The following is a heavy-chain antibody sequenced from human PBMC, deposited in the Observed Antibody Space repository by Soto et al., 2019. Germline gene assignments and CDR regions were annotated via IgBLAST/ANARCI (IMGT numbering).Heavy chain of an antibody. CDR3: ARHGGYYFDY. V-gene: IGHV4-34*01. CDR2: LYQGLSI. CDR1: SGSFSGYY. D-gene: IGHD3-16*01. Sequence: QVQLQQWGAGLLKPSETLSLTCAVYSGSFSGYYWSWIRQPPGKGLVWIGELYQGLSIIYNPSLESRVTISGDSSKNQFSLKLRSVTAADTAVYYCARHGGYYFDYWGQGTLVTVSS. J-gene: IGHJ4*02.